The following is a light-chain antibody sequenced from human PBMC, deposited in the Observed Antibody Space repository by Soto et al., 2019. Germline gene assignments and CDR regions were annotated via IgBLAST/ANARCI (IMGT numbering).Light chain of an antibody. Sequence: EIVLTQYPGPLSLSPGERATLSCRASQSVSSSYLAWYQEKPGQAPRLLIYGASSRATGIPDRFSGSGTGTDFTLNISRLEPDDFAVYYCQQYGSSPLFTFGPGTKVDIK. CDR3: QQYGSSPLFT. CDR2: GAS. CDR1: QSVSSSY. V-gene: IGKV3-20*01. J-gene: IGKJ3*01.